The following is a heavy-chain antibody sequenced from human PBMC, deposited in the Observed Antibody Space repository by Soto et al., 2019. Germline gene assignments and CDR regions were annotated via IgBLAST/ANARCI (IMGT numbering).Heavy chain of an antibody. J-gene: IGHJ4*02. CDR1: GFTFSTYS. Sequence: GGSLRLSCAASGFTFSTYSMNWVRQAQGKGLEWVSYISSSSSTIFYTDSVKGRFTVSRDNAKNSLYLQMNSLRAEDTAVYYSARPTYYYDSSGPPAYWGQGTLVTVSS. V-gene: IGHV3-48*01. CDR2: ISSSSSTI. CDR3: ARPTYYYDSSGPPAY. D-gene: IGHD3-22*01.